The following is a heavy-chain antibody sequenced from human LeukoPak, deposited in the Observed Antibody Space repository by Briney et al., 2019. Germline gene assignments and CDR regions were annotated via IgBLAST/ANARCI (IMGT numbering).Heavy chain of an antibody. J-gene: IGHJ4*02. CDR3: ARVISTRARVDCSSTSCYDY. Sequence: ASVKVSCKASGYTFTSYGISWVRQAPGQGLEWMGWISAYNGNTNYAQKLQGRVTMTTDTSTSTAYMELRSLRSDDTAVYYCARVISTRARVDCSSTSCYDYWGQGTLVTVSS. CDR2: ISAYNGNT. D-gene: IGHD2-2*01. V-gene: IGHV1-18*01. CDR1: GYTFTSYG.